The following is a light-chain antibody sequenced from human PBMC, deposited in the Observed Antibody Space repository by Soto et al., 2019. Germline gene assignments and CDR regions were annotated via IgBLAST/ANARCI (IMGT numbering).Light chain of an antibody. CDR2: GAS. Sequence: EIVMTQSPATLSVSPGEGATLSCRASQGVSRILAWYQQKPGQAPRLLIYGASTRATGIPARFSGSGSGTEFTLAISSLQSEDFALYYCQQYNNWPPTFGQGTKVEIK. J-gene: IGKJ1*01. V-gene: IGKV3-15*01. CDR1: QGVSRI. CDR3: QQYNNWPPT.